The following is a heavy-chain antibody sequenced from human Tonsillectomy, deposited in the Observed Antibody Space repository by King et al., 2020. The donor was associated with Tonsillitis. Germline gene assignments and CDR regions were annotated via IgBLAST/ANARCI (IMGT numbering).Heavy chain of an antibody. CDR2: INPNSGDT. V-gene: IGHV1-2*02. CDR1: GYTFTGYY. Sequence: VQLVESGTEVKKPGASVKVSCKASGYTFTGYYMQWVRQAPGQGLEWMAWINPNSGDTSYAQKFQGRVTMTRDSSISTAYMELSGLRSDDTAVYYCARGEHFDFWTGPSPGDYWGQGTLVTVSS. J-gene: IGHJ4*02. CDR3: ARGEHFDFWTGPSPGDY. D-gene: IGHD3/OR15-3a*01.